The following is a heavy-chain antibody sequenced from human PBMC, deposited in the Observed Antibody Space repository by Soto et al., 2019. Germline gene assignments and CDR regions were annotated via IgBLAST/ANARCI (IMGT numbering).Heavy chain of an antibody. Sequence: GESLKISCQTSGYGFSSSWIAWVRQSPGKGLEWMGIVYPGDSETRYSPSFRGQVTFSADTSTNTAFLQWSSLKASDSGIYYCAKLVDNWGARCYLDSWGQGTQITVSS. CDR2: VYPGDSET. D-gene: IGHD3-16*01. CDR1: GYGFSSSW. CDR3: AKLVDNWGARCYLDS. J-gene: IGHJ4*02. V-gene: IGHV5-51*01.